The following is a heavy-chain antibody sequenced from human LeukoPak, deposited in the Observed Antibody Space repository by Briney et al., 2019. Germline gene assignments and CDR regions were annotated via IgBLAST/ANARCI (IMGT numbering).Heavy chain of an antibody. CDR1: GFTFSSYS. V-gene: IGHV3-48*01. D-gene: IGHD3-10*01. CDR2: ISSSSRTI. Sequence: GGSLRLSCAASGFTFSSYSMNWVRQAPGKGLEWISYISSSSRTIYYADSVKGRFTISRDNSKNTLYLQMNSLRAEDTAVYYCARGISGSYQIDYWGQGTLVTVSS. CDR3: ARGISGSYQIDY. J-gene: IGHJ4*02.